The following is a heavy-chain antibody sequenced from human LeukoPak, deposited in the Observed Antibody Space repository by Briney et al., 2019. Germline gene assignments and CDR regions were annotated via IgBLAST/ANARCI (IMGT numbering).Heavy chain of an antibody. Sequence: ASVKVSCKVSGYTLTELSMHWVRQAAGKGLEWMGGFEPEDGETIYAEKFQGRVTLTEYTSTDTAYMELSSLRSEDTAVYYCATDLGVIRRYYYGMDVWGQGTTVTVSS. V-gene: IGHV1-24*01. CDR1: GYTLTELS. D-gene: IGHD3-22*01. CDR3: ATDLGVIRRYYYGMDV. CDR2: FEPEDGET. J-gene: IGHJ6*02.